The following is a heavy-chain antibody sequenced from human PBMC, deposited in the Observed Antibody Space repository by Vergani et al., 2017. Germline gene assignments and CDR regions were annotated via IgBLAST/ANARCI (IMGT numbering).Heavy chain of an antibody. CDR2: ISGSGGST. CDR3: ARVGSSPWYYFVY. Sequence: EVQLVESGGGLIHPGGSLRLSCEGSGFSFSGYWMHWVRQSPGKGLEWVSAISGSGGSTYYADSVKGRFTISRDNSRNTLYLQMNSLRAEDTAVYYCARVGSSPWYYFVYWGEGILTTVSS. D-gene: IGHD6-19*01. CDR1: GFSFSGYW. V-gene: IGHV3-23*04. J-gene: IGHJ4*02.